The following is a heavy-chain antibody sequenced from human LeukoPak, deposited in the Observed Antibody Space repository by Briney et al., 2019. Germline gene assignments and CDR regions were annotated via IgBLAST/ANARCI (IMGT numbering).Heavy chain of an antibody. Sequence: GGSLRLSCAASGFTFSDYYMSWIRQAPGKGLEWVSYISSSSSYTNYADSVKGRFIISRDNAKNSLYLQMNSLRAEDTAVYYCARGVTGTSRVRPYFDYWGQGTLVTVSS. CDR2: ISSSSSYT. V-gene: IGHV3-11*06. CDR1: GFTFSDYY. CDR3: ARGVTGTSRVRPYFDY. J-gene: IGHJ4*02. D-gene: IGHD1-7*01.